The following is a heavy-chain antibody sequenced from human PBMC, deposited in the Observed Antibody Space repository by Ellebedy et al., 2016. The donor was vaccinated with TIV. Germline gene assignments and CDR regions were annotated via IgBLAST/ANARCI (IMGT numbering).Heavy chain of an antibody. D-gene: IGHD4-17*01. CDR2: IYYSGST. V-gene: IGHV4-39*01. J-gene: IGHJ4*02. CDR1: GGSISSSSYY. Sequence: MPSETLSLTCTVSGGSISSSSYYWGWIRQPPGKGLEWIGSIYYSGSTYYNPSLKSRVTISVDTSKNQFSLKLSSVTAADTAVYYCARHAVGYGDHDFDYWGQGTLVTVSS. CDR3: ARHAVGYGDHDFDY.